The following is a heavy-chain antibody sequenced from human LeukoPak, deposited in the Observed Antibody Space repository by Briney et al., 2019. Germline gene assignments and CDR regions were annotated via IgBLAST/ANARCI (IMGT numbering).Heavy chain of an antibody. D-gene: IGHD4-17*01. J-gene: IGHJ6*02. CDR2: MHPNSGNT. V-gene: IGHV1-8*01. CDR1: GYTFTSSD. Sequence: ASVKVSCKASGYTFTSSDINGVRQATGQGLEWMGWMHPNSGNTGYAQKYQGRVTMTRNTTISTAYMELSSLRSEDTAVYYCARTPTFGDYFGYYYGMDVWGQGTTVTVSS. CDR3: ARTPTFGDYFGYYYGMDV.